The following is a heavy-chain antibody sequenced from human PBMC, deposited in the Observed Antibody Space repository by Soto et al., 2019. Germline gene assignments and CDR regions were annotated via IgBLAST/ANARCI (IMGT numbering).Heavy chain of an antibody. Sequence: LXLSCAASGLTFSTYGRHWVRQAPGKGLEWVAVISYDGSDKYYADSVKGRFTISRDSSENMLYLQMNSLRAEDTAIYYCAKESYYDSSDYNAFDIWGQGTMVTVS. CDR3: AKESYYDSSDYNAFDI. J-gene: IGHJ3*02. D-gene: IGHD3-22*01. V-gene: IGHV3-30*18. CDR1: GLTFSTYG. CDR2: ISYDGSDK.